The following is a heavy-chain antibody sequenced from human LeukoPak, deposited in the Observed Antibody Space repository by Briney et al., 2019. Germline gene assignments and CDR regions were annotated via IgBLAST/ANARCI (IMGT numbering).Heavy chain of an antibody. CDR2: IYYSGST. D-gene: IGHD6-13*01. J-gene: IGHJ4*02. CDR1: DGAITGYY. Sequence: SETLSLTCTVSDGAITGYYWGWIRQPPGKGLEWIGNIYYSGSTNYNPSLKSRVTISVDTSKNHLSLKLNSVTAADTAVYYCARGYSTSWTYCFDYWGQGALVTVSS. CDR3: ARGYSTSWTYCFDY. V-gene: IGHV4-59*01.